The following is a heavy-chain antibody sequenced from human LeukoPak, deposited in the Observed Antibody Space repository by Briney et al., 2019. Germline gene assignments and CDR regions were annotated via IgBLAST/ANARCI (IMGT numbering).Heavy chain of an antibody. D-gene: IGHD3-3*01. CDR1: GGSFSGYY. Sequence: PSETLSLTCAVYGGSFSGYYWSWIRQPPGKGLEWIGEINHSGSTNYNPSLKSRVTISVDTSKNQFSLKLSSVTAADTAVYYCARAVPTYYDFWGGPMPRFDPWGQGTLVTVSS. J-gene: IGHJ5*02. CDR3: ARAVPTYYDFWGGPMPRFDP. CDR2: INHSGST. V-gene: IGHV4-34*01.